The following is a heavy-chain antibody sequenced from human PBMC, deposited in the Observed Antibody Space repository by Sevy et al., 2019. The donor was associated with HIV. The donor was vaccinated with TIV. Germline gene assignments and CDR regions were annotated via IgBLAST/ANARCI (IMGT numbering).Heavy chain of an antibody. J-gene: IGHJ6*02. CDR3: AKVVVPADIDPFFYYAYGMDV. V-gene: IGHV3-23*01. D-gene: IGHD2-2*01. CDR2: ISGSGDST. CDR1: GFTFSNYA. Sequence: GGSQRLSCAASGFTFSNYAINWVRQAPGKGLEWVSRISGSGDSTFYADSVKGRFTISRDNSKNTVNLQMNSLRVEYTAVYYCAKVVVPADIDPFFYYAYGMDVWGQGTTVTVSS.